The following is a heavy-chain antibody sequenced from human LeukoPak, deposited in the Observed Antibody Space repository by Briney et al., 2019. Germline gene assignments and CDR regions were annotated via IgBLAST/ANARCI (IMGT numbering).Heavy chain of an antibody. Sequence: PVGSLRLSCAASGFTFSSYGMHWVRQAPGKGLEWVAFIRYDGSNKYYADSVKGRFTISRDNSKNTLYLQMNSLRAEDTAVYYCARDDQQLVPFDYWGQGTLVTVSS. CDR3: ARDDQQLVPFDY. J-gene: IGHJ4*02. D-gene: IGHD6-13*01. CDR1: GFTFSSYG. V-gene: IGHV3-30*02. CDR2: IRYDGSNK.